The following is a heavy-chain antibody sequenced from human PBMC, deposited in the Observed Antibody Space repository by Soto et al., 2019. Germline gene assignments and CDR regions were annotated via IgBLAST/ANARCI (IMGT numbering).Heavy chain of an antibody. D-gene: IGHD6-6*01. CDR1: GGTFSSYA. J-gene: IGHJ4*02. Sequence: QVQLVQSGAEVKKPGSSVKVSCKASGGTFSSYAITWVRQAPGQGLEWMGGIIPIFGTPHYAQKFQDRVTIAADESTSTAYMELSSLRSEDTAVYYCARTSKRAARTSVAMDYWGQGTLVTVSS. V-gene: IGHV1-69*01. CDR3: ARTSKRAARTSVAMDY. CDR2: IIPIFGTP.